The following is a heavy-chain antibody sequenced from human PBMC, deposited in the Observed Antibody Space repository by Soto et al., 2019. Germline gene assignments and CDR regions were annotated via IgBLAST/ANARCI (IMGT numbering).Heavy chain of an antibody. CDR3: ARGGYRRSHAIFDV. Sequence: SETLSLTCDVSGDSISNSNWWGWIRQPPGKGLEWIGYTYYTGTIYSNPSLESRVTMSVDTSRDQFSLKLNSVTAVDTAVYFCARGGYRRSHAIFDVSGQGPLVTVSS. J-gene: IGHJ4*01. CDR1: GDSISNSNW. V-gene: IGHV4-28*05. D-gene: IGHD6-13*01. CDR2: TYYTGTI.